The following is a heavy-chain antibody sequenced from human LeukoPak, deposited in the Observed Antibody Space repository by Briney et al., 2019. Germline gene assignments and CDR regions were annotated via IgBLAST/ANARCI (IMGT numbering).Heavy chain of an antibody. CDR1: GYTFTSYG. CDR3: AREDRHVLNWNYVPGSYYGMDV. J-gene: IGHJ6*02. V-gene: IGHV1-18*01. Sequence: GASVKVSCKASGYTFTSYGISWVRQAPGQGLEWMGWISAYNGNTNYAQKLQGRVTMTTDTSTSTAYMELRSLRSDDTAVYYCAREDRHVLNWNYVPGSYYGMDVWGQGTTVTVSS. CDR2: ISAYNGNT. D-gene: IGHD1-7*01.